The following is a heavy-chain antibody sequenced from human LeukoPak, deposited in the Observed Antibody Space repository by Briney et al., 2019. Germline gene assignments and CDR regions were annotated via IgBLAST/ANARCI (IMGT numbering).Heavy chain of an antibody. Sequence: ASVKVSCKVSGYTLTELSMHWVRQAPGKGLEWMGGFDPEDGETIYAQKFQGRVTMTEDTSTDTAYMELSSLRSEDTAVYYCATFNFWSVYSPINWFDPWGQGTLVTVSS. CDR2: FDPEDGET. CDR3: ATFNFWSVYSPINWFDP. D-gene: IGHD3-3*01. CDR1: GYTLTELS. V-gene: IGHV1-24*01. J-gene: IGHJ5*02.